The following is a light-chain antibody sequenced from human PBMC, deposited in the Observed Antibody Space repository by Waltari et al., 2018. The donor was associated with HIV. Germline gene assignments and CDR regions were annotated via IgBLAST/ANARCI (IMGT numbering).Light chain of an antibody. J-gene: IGKJ2*01. CDR2: DAS. V-gene: IGKV3-20*01. CDR1: QSVGNY. CDR3: QQYGSLPYN. Sequence: EIVLTQSPATLSLSPGERATLSCRASQSVGNYLAWYQQKPGQAPRVLIYDASNRATGIPDRFSGSGSGTDFTLTISRLEPDDFAVYYCQQYGSLPYNFGQGTKLEIK.